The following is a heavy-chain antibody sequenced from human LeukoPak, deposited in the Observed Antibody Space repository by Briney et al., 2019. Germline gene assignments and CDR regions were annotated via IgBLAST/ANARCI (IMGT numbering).Heavy chain of an antibody. CDR1: GGSISSYY. CDR2: IYYSGST. Sequence: PSETLSLTCTVSGGSISSYYWSWIRQPPGKGLEWIGSIYYSGSTYYNPSLKSRVTISVDTSKNQFSLKLSSVTAADTAVYYCARPLPNAFDIWGQGTMVTVSS. V-gene: IGHV4-59*05. CDR3: ARPLPNAFDI. J-gene: IGHJ3*02.